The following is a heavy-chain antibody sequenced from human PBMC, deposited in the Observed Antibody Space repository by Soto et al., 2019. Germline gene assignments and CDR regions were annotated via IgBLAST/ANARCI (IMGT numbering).Heavy chain of an antibody. CDR2: IYYSGST. J-gene: IGHJ5*02. CDR1: GGSISSGGYY. V-gene: IGHV4-31*03. Sequence: SETLSLTCTVSGGSISSGGYYWSWIRQHPGKGLEWIGYIYYSGSTYYNPSLKSRVTISVDTSKNQFSLKLSSVTAADTAVYYCASGYCSSTSCSAWGNWFDPWGQGTLVTVSS. CDR3: ASGYCSSTSCSAWGNWFDP. D-gene: IGHD2-2*01.